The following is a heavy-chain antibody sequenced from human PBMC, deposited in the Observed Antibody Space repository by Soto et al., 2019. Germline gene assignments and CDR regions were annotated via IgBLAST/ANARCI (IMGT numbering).Heavy chain of an antibody. D-gene: IGHD3-10*01. Sequence: QVQLVQSGAEVKKPGSSVKVSCKASGGTFSSYAISWVRQAPGQGLEWMGGIIPIFGTANYVQKFQGRVTITADESTSTAYMELSSLRSEVTAVYYCARDRGLRGSHRGDYDYWGQGTLVTVSS. CDR3: ARDRGLRGSHRGDYDY. CDR1: GGTFSSYA. J-gene: IGHJ4*02. V-gene: IGHV1-69*01. CDR2: IIPIFGTA.